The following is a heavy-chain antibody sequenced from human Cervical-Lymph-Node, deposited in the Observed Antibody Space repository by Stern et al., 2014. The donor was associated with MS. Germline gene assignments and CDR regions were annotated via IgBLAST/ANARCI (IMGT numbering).Heavy chain of an antibody. CDR3: AKDISERHYYFDS. J-gene: IGHJ4*02. Sequence: EVQLLESGGGSVQPGRSLRLSCAASGFTFDDCAMHWVRQAPGKGLEWVSGISWNSNNIGYADSVRGRFTISRDNAKNSLYLQMNGLRPEDTALYYCAKDISERHYYFDSWGEGPLVTVSS. CDR1: GFTFDDCA. CDR2: ISWNSNNI. D-gene: IGHD3-16*02. V-gene: IGHV3-9*01.